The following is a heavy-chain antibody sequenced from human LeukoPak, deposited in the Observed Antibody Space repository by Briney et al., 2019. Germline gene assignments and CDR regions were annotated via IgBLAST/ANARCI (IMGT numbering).Heavy chain of an antibody. D-gene: IGHD2/OR15-2a*01. CDR3: AREGIVRTYDQ. CDR2: IYYSGIT. Sequence: SETLSLTCTVSGDSISSYYWYWFRQPPGKELEWIACIYYSGITHYNPSLKSRVTISLDTPKNQFSLRLSSVTAADTAVYYCAREGIVRTYDQWGQGTLVTVSS. V-gene: IGHV4-59*12. CDR1: GDSISSYY. J-gene: IGHJ4*02.